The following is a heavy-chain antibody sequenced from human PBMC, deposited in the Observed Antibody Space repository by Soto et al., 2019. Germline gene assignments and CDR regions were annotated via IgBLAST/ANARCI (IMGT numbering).Heavy chain of an antibody. J-gene: IGHJ5*02. V-gene: IGHV3-30*18. Sequence: QVQLVESGGGVVQPGRSLRLSCAASGFIFSTYGMNWVRQAPGKGLEWVAIITSDGINKYYADSVKGRFTISRDNSKNTVYLEINSLRTEDTAVYYCAKRCFDPWGQGTLVTVSS. CDR3: AKRCFDP. CDR1: GFIFSTYG. CDR2: ITSDGINK.